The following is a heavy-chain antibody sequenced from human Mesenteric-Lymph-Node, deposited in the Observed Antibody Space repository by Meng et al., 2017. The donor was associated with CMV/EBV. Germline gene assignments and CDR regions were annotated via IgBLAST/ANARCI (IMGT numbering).Heavy chain of an antibody. V-gene: IGHV3-48*03. CDR2: ISSSGSNI. D-gene: IGHD1-26*01. Sequence: GESLKISCAASGFSFSSYEMNWVRQAPGKGLEWVSYISSSGSNIYYADSVKGRFTISRDNAKNSLYLQMNSLTAEDTALYYCARDFSSGSSLDYRGQGTLVTVSS. CDR1: GFSFSSYE. CDR3: ARDFSSGSSLDY. J-gene: IGHJ4*02.